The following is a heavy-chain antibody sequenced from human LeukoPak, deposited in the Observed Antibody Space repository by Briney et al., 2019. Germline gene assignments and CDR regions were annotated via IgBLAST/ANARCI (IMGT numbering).Heavy chain of an antibody. CDR2: IYHSGST. D-gene: IGHD1-26*01. Sequence: SQTLSLTCAVSGGSISSGGYSWSWIRQPPGKGLEWIGYIYHSGSTYYNPSLKSRVTISVDRSKNQFSLKLSSVTAADTAVYYCARAGIVGATGADYFDYWGQGALVTVSS. V-gene: IGHV4-30-2*01. CDR1: GGSISSGGYS. J-gene: IGHJ4*02. CDR3: ARAGIVGATGADYFDY.